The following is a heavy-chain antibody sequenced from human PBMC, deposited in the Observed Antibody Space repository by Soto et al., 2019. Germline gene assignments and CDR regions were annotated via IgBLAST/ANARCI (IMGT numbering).Heavy chain of an antibody. CDR2: IIPVTDTP. D-gene: IGHD3-10*01. J-gene: IGHJ5*02. V-gene: IGHV1-69*06. Sequence: QVQLVQSGAEVKKPGSSVKVSCKVSGGTFSSHAINWLRQAPGQGLEWMGVIIPVTDTPNNAEKFQGRVTITADKSTATVYMELSSLTLDDTAVYFCARGNKGPGHYGPGSQGWYGPWGQGSLVTVSS. CDR3: ARGNKGPGHYGPGSQGWYGP. CDR1: GGTFSSHA.